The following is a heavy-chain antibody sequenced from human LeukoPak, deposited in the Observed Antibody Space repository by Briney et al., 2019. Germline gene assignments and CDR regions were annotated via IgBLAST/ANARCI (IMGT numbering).Heavy chain of an antibody. D-gene: IGHD3-10*01. CDR3: ARVILWFGGLYYYYGMDV. V-gene: IGHV1-8*02. CDR2: MNPNSGNT. CDR1: GYTFTSYY. J-gene: IGHJ6*02. Sequence: ASVKVSCKASGYTFTSYYMHWVRQATGQGLEWMGWMNPNSGNTGYAQKFQGRVTMTRNTSISTAYMELSSLRSEDTAVYYCARVILWFGGLYYYYGMDVWGQGTTVTVSS.